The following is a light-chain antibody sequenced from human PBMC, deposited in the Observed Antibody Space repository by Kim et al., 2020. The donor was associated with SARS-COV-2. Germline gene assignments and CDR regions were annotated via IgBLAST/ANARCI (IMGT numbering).Light chain of an antibody. CDR3: QQYNNWPPIT. CDR1: QSVYSN. J-gene: IGKJ5*01. Sequence: EIVLTQSPATLSVSPGERATLSCRASQSVYSNLAWYQQKPGQAPRLLIYGASTRATGIPARFTGSGSGTEFTLSISSLQSEDFAVYYCQQYNNWPPITFGQGTRLEIK. V-gene: IGKV3-15*01. CDR2: GAS.